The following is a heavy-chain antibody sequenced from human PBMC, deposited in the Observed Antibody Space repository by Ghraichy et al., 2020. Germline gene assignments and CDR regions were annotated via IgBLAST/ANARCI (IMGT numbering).Heavy chain of an antibody. D-gene: IGHD6-19*01. V-gene: IGHV3-23*01. Sequence: GGSLRLSCAASGFTFSSYAMSWVRQAPGKGLEWVSAISGSGGSTYYADSVKGRFTISRDNSKNTLYLQMNSLRAEDTAVYYCAKKSASRGGRGIAVAWGQGTLVTVSS. CDR2: ISGSGGST. CDR3: AKKSASRGGRGIAVA. CDR1: GFTFSSYA. J-gene: IGHJ5*02.